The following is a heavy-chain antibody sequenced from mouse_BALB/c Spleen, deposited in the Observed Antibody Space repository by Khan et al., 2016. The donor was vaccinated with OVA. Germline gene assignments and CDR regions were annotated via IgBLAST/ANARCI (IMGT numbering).Heavy chain of an antibody. V-gene: IGHV1-18*01. J-gene: IGHJ3*01. Sequence: VQLQQSGPELVKPGGSMKISCKASGYSFTGYTMNWVKQSHGKNLEWIGLINPNNGDSYYNQKFKGKATLTVDKSSSTAYIELLSLTSEDSAVYYCTRGGYGTFAYWGQGTLVTVSA. D-gene: IGHD2-1*01. CDR3: TRGGYGTFAY. CDR1: GYSFTGYT. CDR2: INPNNGDS.